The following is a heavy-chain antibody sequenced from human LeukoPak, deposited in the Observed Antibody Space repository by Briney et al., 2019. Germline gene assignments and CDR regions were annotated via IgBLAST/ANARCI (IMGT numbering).Heavy chain of an antibody. CDR3: ASGGKYCTGGACYGD. V-gene: IGHV3-53*01. J-gene: IGHJ4*02. Sequence: GGSLRLSCAASGSIVSSDYISWVRQTPGKGLEWVSVIYSGGSTFYADSVKGRFTISRDNSKNTVYLQMNSLRAEDTAVYYCASGGKYCTGGACYGDWGQGTLVTVSS. D-gene: IGHD2-8*02. CDR2: IYSGGST. CDR1: GSIVSSDY.